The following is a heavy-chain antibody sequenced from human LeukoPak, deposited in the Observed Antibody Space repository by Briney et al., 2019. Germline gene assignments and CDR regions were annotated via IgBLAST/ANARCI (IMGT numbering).Heavy chain of an antibody. CDR2: INAGNGNT. D-gene: IGHD6-6*01. J-gene: IGHJ1*01. V-gene: IGHV1-3*01. Sequence: ASVKVSCKASGYTFTSYAMHWVRQAPGQRLEWMGWINAGNGNTKYSQKFQGRVTITRDTSASTAYMELSSLGSEDTAVYYCARYSSSSDSFQHWGQGTLVTVSS. CDR3: ARYSSSSDSFQH. CDR1: GYTFTSYA.